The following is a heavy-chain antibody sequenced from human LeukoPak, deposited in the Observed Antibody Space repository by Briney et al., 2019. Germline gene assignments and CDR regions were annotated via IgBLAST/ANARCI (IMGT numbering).Heavy chain of an antibody. CDR3: ARYGWFGEIYYYGMDV. D-gene: IGHD3-10*01. J-gene: IGHJ6*02. CDR2: ISAYNGNT. CDR1: GYTFTGYY. Sequence: ASVKVSCKASGYTFTGYYMHWVRQAPGQGLEWMGWISAYNGNTNYAQKLQGRVTMTTDTSTSTAYMELRSLRSDDTAVYYCARYGWFGEIYYYGMDVWGQGTTVTVSS. V-gene: IGHV1-18*04.